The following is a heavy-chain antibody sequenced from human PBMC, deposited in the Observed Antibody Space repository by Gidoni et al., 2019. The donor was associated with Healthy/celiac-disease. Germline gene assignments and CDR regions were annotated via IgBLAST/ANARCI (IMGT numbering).Heavy chain of an antibody. CDR1: GFSLSTSGVG. CDR2: IYLDDDK. CDR3: AHSLVARLLDAFDI. J-gene: IGHJ3*02. Sequence: QITLKESGPTLVKPTQTLTLTCTFSGFSLSTSGVGVGWIRQPPGKALEWLALIYLDDDKRYSPSLKSRLTITKDTSKNQVVLTMTNMDPVDTATYYCAHSLVARLLDAFDIWGQGTMVTVSS. D-gene: IGHD2-8*02. V-gene: IGHV2-5*02.